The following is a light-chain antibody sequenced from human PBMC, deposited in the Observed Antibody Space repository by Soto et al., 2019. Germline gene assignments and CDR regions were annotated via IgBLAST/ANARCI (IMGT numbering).Light chain of an antibody. Sequence: DIQMTQSPSSRSASVGDRVTITCRASRSINIYLHWYQQKPGKAPKLLIYAASNLQSGVPSRFSGDGVGTRFTLTISSLQPEDFATYHCQQSHSSPYTFGQETRLEIK. CDR3: QQSHSSPYT. CDR1: RSINIY. CDR2: AAS. J-gene: IGKJ5*01. V-gene: IGKV1-39*01.